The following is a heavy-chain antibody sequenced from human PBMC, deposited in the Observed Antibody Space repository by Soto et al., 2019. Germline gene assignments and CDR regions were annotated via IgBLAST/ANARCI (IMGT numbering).Heavy chain of an antibody. CDR1: GATFSTYA. CDR3: ASGIQLWLRRINNGYSG. V-gene: IGHV1-69*12. D-gene: IGHD5-18*01. Sequence: QVQLLQSGAEVKKPGSSVKVSSKAPGATFSTYAIIWVRQAPGQGLEWMGGIIPMFGTANYAQRFQDRVTITADESTNTVYMELSSLRSEDTAVYFCASGIQLWLRRINNGYSGWGQGTLVTVSS. CDR2: IIPMFGTA. J-gene: IGHJ4*02.